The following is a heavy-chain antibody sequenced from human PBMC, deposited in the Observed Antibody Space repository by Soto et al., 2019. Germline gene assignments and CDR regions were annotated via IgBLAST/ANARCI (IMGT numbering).Heavy chain of an antibody. CDR2: FDPEDGET. V-gene: IGHV1-24*01. J-gene: IGHJ4*02. D-gene: IGHD3-10*01. Sequence: VASVKVSCKVSGYTLTELSMHWVRQAPGKGLEWMGGFDPEDGETIYAQKFQGRVTMTEDTSTDTAYMELSSLRSEDTAVYYCATGHMVRGVSHFDYWGQGTLVTVSS. CDR1: GYTLTELS. CDR3: ATGHMVRGVSHFDY.